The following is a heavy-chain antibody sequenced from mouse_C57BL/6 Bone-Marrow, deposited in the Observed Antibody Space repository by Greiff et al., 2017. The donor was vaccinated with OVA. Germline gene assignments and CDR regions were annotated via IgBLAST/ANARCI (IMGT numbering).Heavy chain of an antibody. V-gene: IGHV3-6*01. D-gene: IGHD1-1*01. CDR1: GYSITSGYY. Sequence: VQLKESGPGLVKPSQSLSLTCSVTGYSITSGYYWNWIRQFPGNKLEWMGYISYDGSNNYNPSLKNRISITRDTAKNQFFLKLNSVTTEDTATYYCARGDYGSSYVDWYFDVWGTGTTVTVSS. CDR2: ISYDGSN. J-gene: IGHJ1*03. CDR3: ARGDYGSSYVDWYFDV.